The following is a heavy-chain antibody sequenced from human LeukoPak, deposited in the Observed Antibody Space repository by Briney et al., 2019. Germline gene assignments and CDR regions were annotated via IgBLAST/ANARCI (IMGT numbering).Heavy chain of an antibody. V-gene: IGHV3-21*01. CDR3: ATYDNSSGYYRDY. Sequence: PGGSLRLSCAASGFTFRTHTMNWVRQAPGKGLEWVSCISSSSSDIYYADSVKGRFTISRDNAKNSLYLHMSSLRAEDTAVYYCATYDNSSGYYRDYWGQGTLVTVSS. CDR2: ISSSSSDI. J-gene: IGHJ4*02. CDR1: GFTFRTHT. D-gene: IGHD3-22*01.